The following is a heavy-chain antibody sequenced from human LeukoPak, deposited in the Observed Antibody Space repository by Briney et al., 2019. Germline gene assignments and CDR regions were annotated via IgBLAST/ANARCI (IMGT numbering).Heavy chain of an antibody. CDR2: ISSSGSTI. J-gene: IGHJ4*02. V-gene: IGHV3-48*03. CDR1: GFSFSSYE. Sequence: GGSLRLSCAASGFSFSSYEMNWVRQAPGKGLEWISYISSSGSTIYSADSVKGRFTVSRDNSRNTLYLQMNSLRVEDTAVYYCTKAPLRSCTGAFCYPFDYWGQGTLVTVSS. D-gene: IGHD2-8*02. CDR3: TKAPLRSCTGAFCYPFDY.